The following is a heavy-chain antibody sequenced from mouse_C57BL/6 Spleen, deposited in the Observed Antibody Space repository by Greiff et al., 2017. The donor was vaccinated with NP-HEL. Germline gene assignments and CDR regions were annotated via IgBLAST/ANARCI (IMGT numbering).Heavy chain of an antibody. J-gene: IGHJ1*03. CDR1: GYTFTSYW. V-gene: IGHV1-55*01. CDR2: IYPGSGST. D-gene: IGHD1-1*01. CDR3: ARCTTVVAKDFDV. Sequence: QVQLQQPGAELMKPGASVKMSCKASGYTFTSYWITWVKQRPGQGLEWIGDIYPGSGSTNYNEKFKSKATLTVDTSSSTAYMQLSSLTSEDSAVYYCARCTTVVAKDFDVWGTGTTVTVSS.